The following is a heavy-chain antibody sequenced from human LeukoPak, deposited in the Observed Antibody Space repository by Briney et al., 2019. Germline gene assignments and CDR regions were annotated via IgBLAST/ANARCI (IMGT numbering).Heavy chain of an antibody. CDR2: ISYDGSNK. CDR3: AKEAPLIVGVDYFDY. V-gene: IGHV3-30*18. D-gene: IGHD1-26*01. Sequence: GRSLRLSCAASGFTFSIYGMHWVRQAPGKGLEWVAVISYDGSNKYYADSVKGRFTISRDNSKNTLYLQMNSLRAEDTAVYYCAKEAPLIVGVDYFDYWGQGTLVTVSS. CDR1: GFTFSIYG. J-gene: IGHJ4*02.